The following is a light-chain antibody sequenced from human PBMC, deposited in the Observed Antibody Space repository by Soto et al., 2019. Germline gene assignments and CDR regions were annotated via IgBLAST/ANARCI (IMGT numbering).Light chain of an antibody. V-gene: IGLV2-14*01. CDR2: VVS. CDR1: SSDIGGSNW. J-gene: IGLJ1*01. CDR3: TSHSSSGTLAV. Sequence: QLVLTQPASVSGSPGQSITISCNGTSSDIGGSNWVSWYQQHPGRAPKLIIFVVSGRPSGVSDRFSGSRSDNTASLTISGLQAEDEADYYCTSHSSSGTLAVFGTGTKLTVL.